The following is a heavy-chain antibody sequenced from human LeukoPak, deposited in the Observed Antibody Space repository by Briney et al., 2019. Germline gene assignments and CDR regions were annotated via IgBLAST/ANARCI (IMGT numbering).Heavy chain of an antibody. J-gene: IGHJ4*02. CDR1: GFTVSSNY. CDR2: IYSGGST. V-gene: IGHV3-66*01. D-gene: IGHD6-13*01. Sequence: PGGSLRLSCAASGFTVSSNYMSWVRQAPGKGLEWVSVIYSGGSTYYADSVKGRFTISRDNSKNTLYLQMNSLRAEDTAEYYCAREVIAAAGTHFDYWGQGTLVTVSS. CDR3: AREVIAAAGTHFDY.